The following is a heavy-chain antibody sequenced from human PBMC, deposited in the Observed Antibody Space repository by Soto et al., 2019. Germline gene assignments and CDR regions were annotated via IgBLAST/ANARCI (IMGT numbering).Heavy chain of an antibody. Sequence: QVQLQESGPGLVRPSETLSLTCTVSGGSISAYYWGWVRQPPGKGLGWIGHIYYTGGTRYNPSLKSRVTISVDTSRIHFSLRLNSVTAADTAVYYCARTLVTGYSDSWGQGTLVTVSS. V-gene: IGHV4-59*01. CDR1: GGSISAYY. D-gene: IGHD3-9*01. CDR2: IYYTGGT. J-gene: IGHJ4*02. CDR3: ARTLVTGYSDS.